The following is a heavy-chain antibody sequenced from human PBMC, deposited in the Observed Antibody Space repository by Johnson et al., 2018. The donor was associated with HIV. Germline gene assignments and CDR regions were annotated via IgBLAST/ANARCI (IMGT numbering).Heavy chain of an antibody. CDR3: ARGNGGGVGLDAFDI. Sequence: QMQLVESGGGVVQPGRSLRLSCTASGFTFSSYGIHWVRQAPGKGLEWVALIWYDGSNKYYADSVKGRFTVSRDNAKNSLYLQMNRLRVEDTALYYCARGNGGGVGLDAFDIWGQGTMVIVSS. CDR1: GFTFSSYG. D-gene: IGHD3-16*01. V-gene: IGHV3-33*01. J-gene: IGHJ3*02. CDR2: IWYDGSNK.